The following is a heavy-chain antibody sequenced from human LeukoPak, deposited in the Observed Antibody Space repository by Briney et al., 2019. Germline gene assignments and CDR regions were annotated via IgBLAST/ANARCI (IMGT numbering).Heavy chain of an antibody. CDR3: AKTATGSAGDY. CDR2: ISVSGDST. V-gene: IGHV3-23*01. D-gene: IGHD1-14*01. J-gene: IGHJ4*02. Sequence: PGRSLRLSCAASGFTFSTYAMSWVRQAPGKGLQWVSTISVSGDSTYYSDSVKGRFTISRDNSLDTLYLQMNGPKAEDTAIYYCAKTATGSAGDYWGQGTLVTVSS. CDR1: GFTFSTYA.